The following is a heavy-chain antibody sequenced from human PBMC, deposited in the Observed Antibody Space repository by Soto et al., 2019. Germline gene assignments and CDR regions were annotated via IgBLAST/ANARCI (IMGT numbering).Heavy chain of an antibody. Sequence: EVQVVESGGGLVQPGGSLRLSCAASGFTVSSNFMTWVRQAPGKGLEWVSVIYSGDTTYYGDSVKGRFTISRDNSKNTLYLQMNSLRAEDTAVYYCARGTGIVAVSEAFDIWGQGTMVTVSS. V-gene: IGHV3-66*01. CDR2: IYSGDTT. J-gene: IGHJ3*02. CDR1: GFTVSSNF. CDR3: ARGTGIVAVSEAFDI. D-gene: IGHD1-26*01.